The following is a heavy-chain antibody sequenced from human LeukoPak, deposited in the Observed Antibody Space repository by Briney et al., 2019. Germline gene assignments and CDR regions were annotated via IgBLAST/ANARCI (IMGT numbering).Heavy chain of an antibody. J-gene: IGHJ4*02. Sequence: SVKVSCKASGGTFSSYAISWVRQAPGQGLEWIGGIIPIFGTANYAQKFQGRVTITADESTSTAYMELSSLRSEDTAVYYCAREAHSGSYVFDYWGQGTLVTVSS. V-gene: IGHV1-69*01. CDR1: GGTFSSYA. CDR3: AREAHSGSYVFDY. CDR2: IIPIFGTA. D-gene: IGHD1-26*01.